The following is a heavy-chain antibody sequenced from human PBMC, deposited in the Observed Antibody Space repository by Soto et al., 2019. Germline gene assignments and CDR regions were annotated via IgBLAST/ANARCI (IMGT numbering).Heavy chain of an antibody. CDR1: GYTFSNYG. CDR3: ARDSPPVDY. V-gene: IGHV1-18*01. CDR2: ISAYNGNT. J-gene: IGHJ4*02. Sequence: QVQLVQSGAEVKKPGASVKVSCKASGYTFSNYGISWVRQAPGQGLEWMGWISAYNGNTKYAQKLQGRVTMTTDTSTSTVYMEMRSLRSDDTAVYYCARDSPPVDYWGQGTLVTVSS.